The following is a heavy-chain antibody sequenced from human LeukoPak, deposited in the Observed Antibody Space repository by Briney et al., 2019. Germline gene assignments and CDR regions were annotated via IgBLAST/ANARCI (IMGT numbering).Heavy chain of an antibody. CDR3: ARGANWFDP. J-gene: IGHJ5*02. Sequence: SETLSLTCTVSGGSINSYYWSWIRQPPGKGLQWIGCIHYSGSTNYNPSLKSRLTISVDTSKNQFSLKLNSVTATDTAVYYCARGANWFDPWGQGTLVTVSS. V-gene: IGHV4-59*01. CDR2: IHYSGST. CDR1: GGSINSYY.